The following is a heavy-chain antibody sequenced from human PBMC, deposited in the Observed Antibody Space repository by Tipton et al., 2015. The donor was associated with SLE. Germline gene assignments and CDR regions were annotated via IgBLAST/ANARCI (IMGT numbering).Heavy chain of an antibody. CDR3: ARVDELLFDY. V-gene: IGHV4-61*08. J-gene: IGHJ4*02. D-gene: IGHD1-26*01. CDR2: IYYSGST. CDR1: GGSVSSGGYY. Sequence: GLVKPSETLSLTCTVSGGSVSSGGYYWSWIRQHPGKGLEWIGYIYYSGSTYYNPSLKSRVTISVDTSKNQFSLKLSSVTAADTAVYYCARVDELLFDYWGQGTLVTVSS.